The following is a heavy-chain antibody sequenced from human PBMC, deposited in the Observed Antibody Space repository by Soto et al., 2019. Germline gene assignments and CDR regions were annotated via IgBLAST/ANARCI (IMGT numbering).Heavy chain of an antibody. CDR2: IYYTGTT. CDR1: GVSISRGGHH. D-gene: IGHD3-16*01. CDR3: TRHGCGNECFGEYSLDH. J-gene: IGHJ4*02. Sequence: QVQLQESGPGLVRPSETLSLMCSVSGVSISRGGHHSSWIHRHPDKGLEWIGNIYYTGTTSYNPSLKSRTPISVGTSTDQSSLQMTSVTAADTAIYYCTRHGCGNECFGEYSLDHWGQGILVSVS. V-gene: IGHV4-31*03.